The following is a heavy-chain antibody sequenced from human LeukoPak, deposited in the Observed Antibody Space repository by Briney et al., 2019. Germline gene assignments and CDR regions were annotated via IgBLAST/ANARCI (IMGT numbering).Heavy chain of an antibody. D-gene: IGHD1-26*01. Sequence: SETLSLTCAVYGGSVSGYYWSWIRQPPGKGLEWIAEINHSGASNYNPSLKSRATISIDTSKNQFSLKVRSVTAADTAVYYCAREGVSYYGFGDDPGFRDAFDMWGQGTMVTVSS. J-gene: IGHJ3*02. CDR1: GGSVSGYY. CDR2: INHSGAS. CDR3: AREGVSYYGFGDDPGFRDAFDM. V-gene: IGHV4-34*01.